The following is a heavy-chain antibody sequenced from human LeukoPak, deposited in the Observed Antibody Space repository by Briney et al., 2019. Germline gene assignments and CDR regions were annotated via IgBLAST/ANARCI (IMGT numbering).Heavy chain of an antibody. Sequence: SETLSLTCAVYGGSFSGYYWSWIRQPPGKGLEWIGEINHSGSTNYNPSLKSRVTISVDTSKNRFSLKLSSVTAADTAVYYCARLKPSQRRGYSYGQLFDYWGQGTLVTVSS. CDR3: ARLKPSQRRGYSYGQLFDY. D-gene: IGHD5-18*01. J-gene: IGHJ4*02. V-gene: IGHV4-34*01. CDR2: INHSGST. CDR1: GGSFSGYY.